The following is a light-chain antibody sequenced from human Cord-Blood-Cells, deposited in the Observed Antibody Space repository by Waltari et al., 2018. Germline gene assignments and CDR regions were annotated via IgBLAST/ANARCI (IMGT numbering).Light chain of an antibody. CDR2: KGS. CDR3: CSYAGSSTWV. J-gene: IGLJ3*02. V-gene: IGLV2-23*01. Sequence: QSALTQPASVSGSPGQSITISCTGTSSDVGSYNLVSWYQQHPGKAPKLMIYKGSKRPSGVSNRFSGSKSGNTASLPISGLQAEDEADYYCCSYAGSSTWVFGGGTKLTVL. CDR1: SSDVGSYNL.